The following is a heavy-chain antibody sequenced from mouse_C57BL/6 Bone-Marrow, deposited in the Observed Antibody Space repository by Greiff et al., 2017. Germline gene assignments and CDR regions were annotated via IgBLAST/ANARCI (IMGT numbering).Heavy chain of an antibody. CDR3: ARRFLTTVVAHWYFDV. CDR1: GYTFTSYW. V-gene: IGHV1-55*01. CDR2: IYPGSGST. D-gene: IGHD1-1*01. Sequence: QVQLQQPGAELVKPGASVKMSCKASGYTFTSYWITWVKQRPGQGLAWIGDIYPGSGSTNYNEKFKSKATLTVDTSSSTAYMQLRSLTSEDSAVYYCARRFLTTVVAHWYFDVWGTGTSVTVSS. J-gene: IGHJ1*03.